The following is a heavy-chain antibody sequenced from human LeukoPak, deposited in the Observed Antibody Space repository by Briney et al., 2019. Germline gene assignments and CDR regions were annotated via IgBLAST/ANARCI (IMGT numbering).Heavy chain of an antibody. V-gene: IGHV1-18*01. CDR2: ISAYNGNT. J-gene: IGHJ4*02. CDR1: GYTFTSYG. D-gene: IGHD2-2*02. Sequence: RASVKVSCKASGYTFTSYGISWVRQAPGQGLEWVGWISAYNGNTNHAQKLQGRVTMTTDTSTSTAYMELRSLRSDDTAVYYCARDYCSSTSCYTSYFDYWGQGTLVTVSS. CDR3: ARDYCSSTSCYTSYFDY.